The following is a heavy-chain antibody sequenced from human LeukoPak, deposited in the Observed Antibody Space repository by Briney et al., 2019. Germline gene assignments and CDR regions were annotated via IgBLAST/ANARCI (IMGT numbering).Heavy chain of an antibody. J-gene: IGHJ4*02. D-gene: IGHD4-17*01. V-gene: IGHV4-59*01. CDR3: ARGYGDFRVEGRYFHS. CDR2: IYYSGST. Sequence: SETLSLTCTVSGGSISSYYWSWIRQPLGKGLEWIGYIYYSGSTNYNPSLKSRVTISVDTSKNQFSLKLSSVTAADTAVYYCARGYGDFRVEGRYFHSWGQGTLVTVSS. CDR1: GGSISSYY.